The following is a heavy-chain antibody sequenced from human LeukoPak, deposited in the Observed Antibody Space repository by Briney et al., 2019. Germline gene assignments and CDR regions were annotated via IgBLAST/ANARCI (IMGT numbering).Heavy chain of an antibody. V-gene: IGHV3-20*04. Sequence: PGGSLRLSCAASGFTFSNDWMHWVRQAPGKGLEWVSGINWSGGSTGYAESVKGRFTTSRDNARNSLYLQMDSLRAEDTALYYCAREGSGFYYFDYWGQGILVTVSS. CDR3: AREGSGFYYFDY. J-gene: IGHJ4*02. CDR1: GFTFSNDW. CDR2: INWSGGST. D-gene: IGHD6-19*01.